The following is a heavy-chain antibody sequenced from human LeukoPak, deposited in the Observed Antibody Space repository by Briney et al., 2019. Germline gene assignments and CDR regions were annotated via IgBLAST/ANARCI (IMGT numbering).Heavy chain of an antibody. Sequence: GGSLRPSCAASGFTFSSYVMSWVRQAPGKGLEWVSAISDSGGSTYYTDSVKGRFTISRDNSKNTLYLQMNSLRAEDTAVYYCAEDVDQYQLLVDYWGQGTLVTVSS. CDR2: ISDSGGST. CDR1: GFTFSSYV. CDR3: AEDVDQYQLLVDY. J-gene: IGHJ4*02. V-gene: IGHV3-23*01. D-gene: IGHD2-2*01.